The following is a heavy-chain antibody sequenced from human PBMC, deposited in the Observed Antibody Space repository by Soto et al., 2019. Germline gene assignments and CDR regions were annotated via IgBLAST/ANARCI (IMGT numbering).Heavy chain of an antibody. CDR1: GGTFSSYA. CDR2: IIPIFGTA. CDR3: ARDSNYDSSGYPH. J-gene: IGHJ4*02. D-gene: IGHD3-22*01. V-gene: IGHV1-69*13. Sequence: SVKVSCKAPGGTFSSYAISWVRQAPGRGLEWMGGIIPIFGTANYAQKFQGRVTITADESTSTAYMELSSLRSEDTAVYYCARDSNYDSSGYPHWGQGTLVTVSS.